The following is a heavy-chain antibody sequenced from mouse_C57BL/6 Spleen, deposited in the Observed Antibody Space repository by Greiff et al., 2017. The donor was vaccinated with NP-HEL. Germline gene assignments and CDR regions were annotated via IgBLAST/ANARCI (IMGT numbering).Heavy chain of an antibody. CDR3: ARGGFNWDGFAY. D-gene: IGHD4-1*01. V-gene: IGHV1-61*01. CDR2: IYPSDSET. J-gene: IGHJ3*01. Sequence: VQLQQPGAELVRPGSSVKLSCKASGYTFTSYWMDWVKQRPGQGLEWIGNIYPSDSETHYNQKFKDKATLTVDKSSSTAYMQLSSLTSEDSAVYYCARGGFNWDGFAYWGQGTLVTVSA. CDR1: GYTFTSYW.